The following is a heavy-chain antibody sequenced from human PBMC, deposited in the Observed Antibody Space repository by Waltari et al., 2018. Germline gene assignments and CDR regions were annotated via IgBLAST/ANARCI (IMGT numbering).Heavy chain of an antibody. D-gene: IGHD3-3*01. Sequence: QVQLVESGGGVVQPGRSLRLSCAASGCTVRTYAMHWVRQAPGKGLEWVALISYDGNNKYYADSVKGRFTISRDNSKNTLYLQLNSLRAEDTAVYYCARDGTSYDFWSGYFDSWGQGTLVTVSS. J-gene: IGHJ5*01. CDR2: ISYDGNNK. V-gene: IGHV3-30-3*01. CDR3: ARDGTSYDFWSGYFDS. CDR1: GCTVRTYA.